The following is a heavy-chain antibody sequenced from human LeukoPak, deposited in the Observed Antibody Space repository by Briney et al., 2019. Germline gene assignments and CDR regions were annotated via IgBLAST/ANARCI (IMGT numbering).Heavy chain of an antibody. J-gene: IGHJ3*02. CDR3: ARHPTNDYYDSSGYYFIGFSDAFDI. Sequence: SETLSLTCAVYGGSFSSYSWSWIRQPPGKGLEWIGEINHSGSTNYNRSLKSRVTISVDTSKNQFSLKLSSVTAADTAVYYCARHPTNDYYDSSGYYFIGFSDAFDIWGQGTMVTVSS. V-gene: IGHV4-34*01. CDR1: GGSFSSYS. D-gene: IGHD3-22*01. CDR2: INHSGST.